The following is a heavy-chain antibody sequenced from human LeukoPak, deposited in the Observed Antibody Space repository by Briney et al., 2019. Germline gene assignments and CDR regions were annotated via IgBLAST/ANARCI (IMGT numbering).Heavy chain of an antibody. CDR2: IYYSGST. V-gene: IGHV4-39*07. CDR3: ARDRGATVTLDY. D-gene: IGHD4-11*01. Sequence: KSSETLSLTCTVSGGSISSSSYYWGWIRQPPGKGLEWIGSIYYSGSTYYNPSLKSRVTISVDTSKNQFSLKLSSVTAADTAVYYCARDRGATVTLDYWGQGTLVTVSS. CDR1: GGSISSSSYY. J-gene: IGHJ4*02.